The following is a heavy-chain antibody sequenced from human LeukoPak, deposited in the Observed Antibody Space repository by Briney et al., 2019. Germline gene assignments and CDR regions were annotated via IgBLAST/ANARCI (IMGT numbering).Heavy chain of an antibody. CDR1: GFTFSDYY. V-gene: IGHV3-11*01. J-gene: IGHJ4*02. Sequence: GGSLRLSCAASGFTFSDYYMSWIRQAPGKGLEWVSYISSSGSTIYYADSVKGRFTISRDNAKNSLYLQMNSLRAKDTAVYYCARDSADSYGLSGGPDYWGQGTLVTVSS. CDR2: ISSSGSTI. CDR3: ARDSADSYGLSGGPDY. D-gene: IGHD5-18*01.